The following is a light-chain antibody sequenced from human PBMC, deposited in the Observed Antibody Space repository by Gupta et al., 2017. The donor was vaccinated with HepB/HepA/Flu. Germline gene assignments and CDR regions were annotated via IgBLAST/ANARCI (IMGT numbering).Light chain of an antibody. CDR2: GAS. J-gene: IGKJ2*04. Sequence: ETVMTPSPATLSVSPGERATLSCRASQSVSSNFAWYQQRPGQAPRLLIYGASTRDTGIPARFSGSGSGTEFTLTISSRQSEDFAVYYCQQYKNWPPSSFGQGTKLEIK. CDR3: QQYKNWPPSS. V-gene: IGKV3-15*01. CDR1: QSVSSN.